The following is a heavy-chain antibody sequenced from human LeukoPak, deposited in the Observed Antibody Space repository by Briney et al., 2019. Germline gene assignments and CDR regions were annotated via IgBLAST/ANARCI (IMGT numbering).Heavy chain of an antibody. Sequence: SETLSLTCTVSGGSISSGGYYWSWIRQPPGKGLEWIGEINHSGSTNYNPSLKSRVTISVDTSKNQFSLKLSSVTAADTAVYYCASGQRFGYDDKNWFDPWGQGTLVTVSS. CDR1: GGSISSGGYY. D-gene: IGHD3-10*01. V-gene: IGHV4-39*07. CDR3: ASGQRFGYDDKNWFDP. J-gene: IGHJ5*02. CDR2: INHSGST.